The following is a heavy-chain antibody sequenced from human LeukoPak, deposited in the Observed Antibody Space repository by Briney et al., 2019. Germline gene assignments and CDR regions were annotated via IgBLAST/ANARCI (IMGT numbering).Heavy chain of an antibody. CDR2: VRHDGINK. J-gene: IGHJ4*02. Sequence: PGGSLRLSCAASGFSFSSYGMHWVRQAPGKGLEWVAFVRHDGINKYYAGSVKGRFTISRDNSKNTLYLQMNSLRAEDTAMYYCAKVLYGDPYFGSWGQGALVTVSS. V-gene: IGHV3-30*02. CDR1: GFSFSSYG. CDR3: AKVLYGDPYFGS. D-gene: IGHD4-17*01.